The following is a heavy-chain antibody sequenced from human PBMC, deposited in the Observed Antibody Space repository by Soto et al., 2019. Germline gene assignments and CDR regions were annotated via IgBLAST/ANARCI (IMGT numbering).Heavy chain of an antibody. CDR3: ASSIAAAYNAIYFDY. J-gene: IGHJ4*02. D-gene: IGHD6-13*01. Sequence: PSETLSLTCTVSGGSISSGGYYWSWIRQHPGKGLEWIGNIYYSGSTYYNPSLKSRLTISVDTSKNQFSLKLSSVTAADTAVYYCASSIAAAYNAIYFDYWGQGTLVTVSS. V-gene: IGHV4-39*01. CDR2: IYYSGST. CDR1: GGSISSGGYY.